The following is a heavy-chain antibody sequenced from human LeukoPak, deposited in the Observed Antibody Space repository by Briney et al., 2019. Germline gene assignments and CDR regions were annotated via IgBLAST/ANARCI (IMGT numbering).Heavy chain of an antibody. V-gene: IGHV1-46*01. CDR2: INPSGGST. J-gene: IGHJ6*03. CDR3: ARGSYCGGDCYLPPSYYYYYMDV. D-gene: IGHD2-21*02. Sequence: ASVKVSCKASGYTFTSYGINWVRQAPGQGLEWMGIINPSGGSTSYAQKFQGRVTMTRDMSTSTVYMELSSLRSEDTAVYYCARGSYCGGDCYLPPSYYYYYMDVWGKGTTVTVSS. CDR1: GYTFTSYG.